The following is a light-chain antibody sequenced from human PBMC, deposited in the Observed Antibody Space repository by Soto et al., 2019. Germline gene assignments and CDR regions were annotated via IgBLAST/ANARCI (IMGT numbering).Light chain of an antibody. CDR1: QSISSW. V-gene: IGKV1-5*01. CDR3: QQYNSYPWT. J-gene: IGKJ1*01. CDR2: DAS. Sequence: DIQMTHSPSTLSASVGDRVTITCLASQSISSWLAWYQQKPVKAPKLLIYDASSLESGVPSRFSGSGSGTEFTLTISSLQPDDFATYYCQQYNSYPWTFGQGTKVDIK.